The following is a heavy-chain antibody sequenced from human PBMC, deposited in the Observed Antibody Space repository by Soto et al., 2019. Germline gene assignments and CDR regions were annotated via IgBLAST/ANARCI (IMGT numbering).Heavy chain of an antibody. Sequence: QVQLVESGGGVVQPGGSLRLSCAASGFTFNTYAMHWVRQAPGKGLEWMAVISYDGSNKHYADSVKGRFTISRDNSKNTXYXXVDSLRAEDTAVYYCARRYKDGRRDCISTSCLFDPWGQGTLVIVSS. CDR2: ISYDGSNK. D-gene: IGHD2-2*01. CDR3: ARRYKDGRRDCISTSCLFDP. V-gene: IGHV3-30-3*01. CDR1: GFTFNTYA. J-gene: IGHJ5*02.